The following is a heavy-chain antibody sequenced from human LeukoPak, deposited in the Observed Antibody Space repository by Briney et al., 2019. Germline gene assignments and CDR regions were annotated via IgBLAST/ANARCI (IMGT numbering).Heavy chain of an antibody. V-gene: IGHV4-39*01. CDR1: GGSISGSSYY. D-gene: IGHD6-19*01. Sequence: PSETLSLTCTVSGGSISGSSYYWGWFRQPPGKGLEWIGSIYDSGITYYNPSLKSRVIISVDTSKNQFSLKLSSVTAADTAVYYCARPGSSGWYTGNWFDPWGQGTLVTVSS. CDR2: IYDSGIT. CDR3: ARPGSSGWYTGNWFDP. J-gene: IGHJ5*02.